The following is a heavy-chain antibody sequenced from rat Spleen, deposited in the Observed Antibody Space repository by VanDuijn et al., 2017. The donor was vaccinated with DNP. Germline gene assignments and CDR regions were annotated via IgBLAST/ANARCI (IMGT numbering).Heavy chain of an antibody. J-gene: IGHJ1*01. CDR2: IRYDGGNT. D-gene: IGHD1-3*01. Sequence: EVQVVESGGGLVQPGRSMTVSCAASGFTFTNSDMAWVRQAPTKGLEWVASIRYDGGNTNYRDSVKGRLTISRDDAKSTLYLQMESLRSEDTATYYCARHGRVTTVATYWYFDFWGPGTMVTVSS. V-gene: IGHV5-25*01. CDR1: GFTFTNSD. CDR3: ARHGRVTTVATYWYFDF.